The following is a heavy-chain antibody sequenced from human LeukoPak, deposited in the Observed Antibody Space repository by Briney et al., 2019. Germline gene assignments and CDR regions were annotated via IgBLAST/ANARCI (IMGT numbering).Heavy chain of an antibody. V-gene: IGHV3-7*01. J-gene: IGHJ4*02. Sequence: LTCTVSGGSISSYYWSWIRQPPGKGLEWVAHIKYDGSEKYYVDSVKGRFTISRDDAKNSLYLQMNSLRADDTAVYYCARNDYNILTGYSYWGQGTLVTVSS. D-gene: IGHD3-9*01. CDR2: IKYDGSEK. CDR3: ARNDYNILTGYSY. CDR1: GGSISSYY.